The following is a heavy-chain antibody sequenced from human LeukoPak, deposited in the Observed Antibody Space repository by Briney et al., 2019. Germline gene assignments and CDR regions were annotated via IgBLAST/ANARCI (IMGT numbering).Heavy chain of an antibody. CDR1: GFTFSSCA. CDR2: ISESGDAT. CDR3: AKDRDY. Sequence: GGSLRLSCAASGFTFSSCAMSWVRQAPGKGLEWVSAISESGDATYYADSVRGRFTISRDNSRNTLYLQMNRLRVDDAAIYYCAKDRDYWGQGTLVTVSS. J-gene: IGHJ4*02. V-gene: IGHV3-23*01.